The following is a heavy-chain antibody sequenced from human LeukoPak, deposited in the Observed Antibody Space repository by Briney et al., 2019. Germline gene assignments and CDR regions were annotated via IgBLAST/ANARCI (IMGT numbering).Heavy chain of an antibody. J-gene: IGHJ4*02. V-gene: IGHV4-59*01. Sequence: SETLSLTCSVSGGSIVIYYWNWIRQPPGKGLEWIGYVYYNGDTAYNPSLKSRVTISVDTSKNQFSLKLSSLTAADTAMYYCARGLPGSSWHLGYWGLGTLVTVSS. CDR2: VYYNGDT. CDR1: GGSIVIYY. CDR3: ARGLPGSSWHLGY. D-gene: IGHD6-13*01.